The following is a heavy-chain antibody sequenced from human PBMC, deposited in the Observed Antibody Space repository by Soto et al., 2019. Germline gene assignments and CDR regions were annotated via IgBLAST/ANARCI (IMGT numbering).Heavy chain of an antibody. CDR2: IYYSGST. CDR3: ARRIKEVTNDWFDP. CDR1: GGSISSSSYY. D-gene: IGHD2-21*02. Sequence: PSETLSLTCTVSGGSISSSSYYWGWIRQPPGKGLEWIGSIYYSGSTYYNPSLKSRVTISVDTSKNQFSLKLSSVTAADTAVYYCARRIKEVTNDWFDPWGQGTLVTVSS. J-gene: IGHJ5*02. V-gene: IGHV4-39*01.